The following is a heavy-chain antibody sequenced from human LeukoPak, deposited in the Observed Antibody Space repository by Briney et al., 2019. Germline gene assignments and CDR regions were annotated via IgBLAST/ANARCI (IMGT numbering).Heavy chain of an antibody. D-gene: IGHD5-18*01. Sequence: PGESLKLSCKASGYSFFNYWIGWVRQMPGKGLEWMGTIYPGDSDTRYSPSFQGQVTISADRSISTAYLQWSSLKASDTAMYYCARRGYSYAKDAFDIWGQGTMVSVPS. CDR2: IYPGDSDT. V-gene: IGHV5-51*01. J-gene: IGHJ3*02. CDR1: GYSFFNYW. CDR3: ARRGYSYAKDAFDI.